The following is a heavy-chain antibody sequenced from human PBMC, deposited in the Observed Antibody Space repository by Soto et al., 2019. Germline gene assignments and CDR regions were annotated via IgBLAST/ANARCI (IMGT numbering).Heavy chain of an antibody. CDR1: GFTFSNAW. V-gene: IGHV3-15*01. Sequence: KTVGSLRLSCAASGFTFSNAWMSWVRQAPGKGLEWVGRIKSKTDGGTTDYAAPVKGRFTISRDDSKNTLYLQMNSLKTEDTAVYYCQLSLEWLLVVDYYGMDVWGQGTTVTVSS. J-gene: IGHJ6*02. CDR2: IKSKTDGGTT. D-gene: IGHD3-3*01. CDR3: QLSLEWLLVVDYYGMDV.